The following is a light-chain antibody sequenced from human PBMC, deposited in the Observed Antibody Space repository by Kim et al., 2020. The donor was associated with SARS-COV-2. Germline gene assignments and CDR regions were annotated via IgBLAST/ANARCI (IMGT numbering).Light chain of an antibody. CDR1: QCLLHSNGYNY. Sequence: EPASISCRSSQCLLHSNGYNYLDWYLQKPGPSPQLLIYLGSNRASGVPDRFSGSGSGTDFTLKISRVEAEDVGVYYCMQALQTPYTFGQGTKLEI. CDR2: LGS. CDR3: MQALQTPYT. V-gene: IGKV2-28*01. J-gene: IGKJ2*01.